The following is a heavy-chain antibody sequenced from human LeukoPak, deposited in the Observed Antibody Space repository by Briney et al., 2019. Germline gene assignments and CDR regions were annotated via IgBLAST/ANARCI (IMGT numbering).Heavy chain of an antibody. J-gene: IGHJ4*02. CDR2: ISYDGSNK. Sequence: GRSLRLSCAASGFTFSSYAMHWVRQAPGKGLEWVAVISYDGSNKYYADSVKGRFTISRDNSKNTLYLQMHSLRADDTAVYYCAKVHGTLTVESPFDYWGQGTLVTVSS. CDR3: AKVHGTLTVESPFDY. CDR1: GFTFSSYA. D-gene: IGHD4-23*01. V-gene: IGHV3-30-3*01.